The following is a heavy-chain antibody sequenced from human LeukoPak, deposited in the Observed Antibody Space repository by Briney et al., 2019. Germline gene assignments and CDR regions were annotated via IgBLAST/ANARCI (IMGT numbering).Heavy chain of an antibody. Sequence: GGSLRLSCAASGFSVSSSYMSWVRQAPGKGLEWVSVFYIGGNTYYADSVKGRFTISRDNSKNSLYLQMNSLRTEDTALYYCAKVYRYYDSSCQHWGQGTLVTVSS. D-gene: IGHD3-22*01. V-gene: IGHV3-53*05. CDR3: AKVYRYYDSSCQH. CDR1: GFSVSSSY. CDR2: FYIGGNT. J-gene: IGHJ1*01.